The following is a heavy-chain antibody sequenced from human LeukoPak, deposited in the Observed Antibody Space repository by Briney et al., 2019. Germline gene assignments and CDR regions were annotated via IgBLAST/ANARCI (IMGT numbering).Heavy chain of an antibody. CDR2: IKTDGSQT. J-gene: IGHJ4*02. Sequence: GGSLRLSCAASGFTFSTYWMTWVRQAPGKGLEWVANIKTDGSQTYYLGSVKGRFTISRDNAKNFLSLQLGSLRADDTGVYYCARASMGGRDYHLDYWGQGTLVTVSS. V-gene: IGHV3-7*01. CDR1: GFTFSTYW. D-gene: IGHD4/OR15-4a*01. CDR3: ARASMGGRDYHLDY.